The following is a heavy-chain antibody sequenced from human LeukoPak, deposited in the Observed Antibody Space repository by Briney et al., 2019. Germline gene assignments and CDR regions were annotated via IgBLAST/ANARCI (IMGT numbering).Heavy chain of an antibody. D-gene: IGHD6-13*01. J-gene: IGHJ4*02. CDR3: ASPSYIAAAGTAGY. V-gene: IGHV1-2*02. Sequence: ASVKVSCKASGYSFTSHYMHWVRQAPGQGLEWMGWINPNSGGTNYAQKFQGRVTMTRDTSISTAYMELSRLRSDDTAVYYCASPSYIAAAGTAGYWGQGTLVTVSS. CDR1: GYSFTSHY. CDR2: INPNSGGT.